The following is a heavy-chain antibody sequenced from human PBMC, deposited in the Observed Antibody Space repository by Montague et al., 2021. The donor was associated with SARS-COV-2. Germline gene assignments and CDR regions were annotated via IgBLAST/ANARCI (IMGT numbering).Heavy chain of an antibody. CDR3: ATQEDPSGWIPGPFDF. J-gene: IGHJ4*02. CDR2: IYYRGST. CDR1: GGSVSSGGYS. D-gene: IGHD6-19*01. Sequence: TLSLICAVSGGSVSSGGYSWYWIREAPGKGLEWIGSIYYRGSTYYNPSLKSRVIISVDTSKNQLSLKLSSVTAADTAVYYCATQEDPSGWIPGPFDFWGQGTLLTVSS. V-gene: IGHV4-30-2*03.